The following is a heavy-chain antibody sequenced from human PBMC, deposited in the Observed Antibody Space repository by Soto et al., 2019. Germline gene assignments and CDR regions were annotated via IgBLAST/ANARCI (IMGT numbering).Heavy chain of an antibody. CDR3: ARASGSSSWFDP. CDR1: GYTFTSYG. CDR2: IRAYNGNT. V-gene: IGHV1-18*01. Sequence: QVQLVQSGAEVKKPGASVKVSCKASGYTFTSYGISWVRQAHGQGLEWRGWIRAYNGNTNYAQKLQGRVTMTTDTSPSTAYLELRSLRSDDTAVCYWARASGSSSWFDPWGQGPLVTVSS. J-gene: IGHJ5*02. D-gene: IGHD1-26*01.